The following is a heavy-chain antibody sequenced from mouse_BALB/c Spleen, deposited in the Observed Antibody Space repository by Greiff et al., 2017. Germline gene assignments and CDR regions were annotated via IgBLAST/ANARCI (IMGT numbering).Heavy chain of an antibody. J-gene: IGHJ3*01. V-gene: IGHV5-6-5*01. CDR1: GFTFSSYA. D-gene: IGHD2-4*01. CDR3: ARGYYDYDGFAY. Sequence: EVQVVESGGGLVKPGGSLKLSCAASGFTFSSYAMSWVRQTPEKRLEWVASISSGGSTYYPDSVKGRFTISRDNARNILYLQMSSLRSEDTAMYYCARGYYDYDGFAYWGQGTLVTVSA. CDR2: ISSGGST.